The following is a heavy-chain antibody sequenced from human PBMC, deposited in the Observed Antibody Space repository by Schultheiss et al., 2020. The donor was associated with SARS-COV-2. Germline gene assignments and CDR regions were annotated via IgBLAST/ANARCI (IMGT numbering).Heavy chain of an antibody. J-gene: IGHJ5*02. Sequence: GGSLRLSCAASGFTFSSYWMSWVRQAPGKGLEWVSGVSGSGGSTYYADSVKGRFTISRDNAKNSLYLQMNSLRAEDTAVYYCARDLTGSDWFDPWGQGTLVTVSS. CDR3: ARDLTGSDWFDP. CDR2: VSGSGGST. V-gene: IGHV3-23*01. D-gene: IGHD1-20*01. CDR1: GFTFSSYW.